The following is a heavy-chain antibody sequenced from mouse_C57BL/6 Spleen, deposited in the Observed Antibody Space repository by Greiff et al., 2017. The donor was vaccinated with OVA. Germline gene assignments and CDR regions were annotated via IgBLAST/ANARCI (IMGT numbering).Heavy chain of an antibody. CDR1: GYTFTSYW. CDR3: ARGKRGEGFAY. J-gene: IGHJ3*01. V-gene: IGHV1-50*01. Sequence: QVQLQQPGAELVKPGASVKLSCKASGYTFTSYWMQWVKQRPGQGLEWIGEIDPSDSYTNYNQKFKGKATLTVDTASSTAYMQLSSLTSEDSAVYYCARGKRGEGFAYWGKGTLVTVSA. CDR2: IDPSDSYT.